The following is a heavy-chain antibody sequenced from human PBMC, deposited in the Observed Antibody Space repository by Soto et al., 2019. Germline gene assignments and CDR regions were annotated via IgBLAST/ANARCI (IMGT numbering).Heavy chain of an antibody. CDR3: ARGRHLYGLSDFVVVPAATRKINWFDP. CDR2: INHSGST. D-gene: IGHD2-2*01. V-gene: IGHV4-34*01. CDR1: GGSFSGYY. Sequence: SETVSLTCAVYGGSFSGYYWSWIRQPPGKGLEWIGEINHSGSTNYNPSLKSRVTISVDTSKNQFSLKLSSVTAADTAVYYCARGRHLYGLSDFVVVPAATRKINWFDPWGQGTLVTVSS. J-gene: IGHJ5*02.